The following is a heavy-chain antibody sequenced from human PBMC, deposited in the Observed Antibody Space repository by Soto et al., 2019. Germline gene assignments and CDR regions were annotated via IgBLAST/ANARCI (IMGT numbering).Heavy chain of an antibody. J-gene: IGHJ3*02. Sequence: GGSLRLSCAASGFTFSGYPMSRDRQAPGKGLESVSAISGSGGSTYYGDSVKDRFTISRDNSKNTLYLQMNSLRAEDTAVYYCAKYVYSSSWTAAFDIWGQGTMVTVSS. V-gene: IGHV3-23*01. D-gene: IGHD6-13*01. CDR3: AKYVYSSSWTAAFDI. CDR2: ISGSGGST. CDR1: GFTFSGYP.